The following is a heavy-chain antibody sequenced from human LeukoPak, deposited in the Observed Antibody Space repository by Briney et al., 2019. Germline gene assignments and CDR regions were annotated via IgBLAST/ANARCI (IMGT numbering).Heavy chain of an antibody. D-gene: IGHD3-16*01. J-gene: IGHJ4*02. CDR1: GGTFSSYA. Sequence: GSSVKVSCKASGGTFSSYAISWVRQAPGQGLEWMGGIIPVFGTANYAQKFQGRVTITTDESTSTAYMELSSLRSEDTAVYYCARESFGVHNPGFDYWGQGTLVTVSS. CDR2: IIPVFGTA. CDR3: ARESFGVHNPGFDY. V-gene: IGHV1-69*05.